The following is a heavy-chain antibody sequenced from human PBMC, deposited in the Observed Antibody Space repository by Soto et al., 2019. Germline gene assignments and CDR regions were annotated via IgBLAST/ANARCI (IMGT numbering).Heavy chain of an antibody. CDR1: GFTFSSYA. J-gene: IGHJ6*02. D-gene: IGHD6-13*01. Sequence: TGGSLRLSCAASGFTFSSYAMSWVRQAPGKGLEWVSAISGSGGSTCYADSVKGRFTISRDNSKNTLYLQMNSLRAEDTAVYYCAKSSRGSSSWYWSYGMDVWGQGTTVTVSS. CDR3: AKSSRGSSSWYWSYGMDV. V-gene: IGHV3-23*01. CDR2: ISGSGGST.